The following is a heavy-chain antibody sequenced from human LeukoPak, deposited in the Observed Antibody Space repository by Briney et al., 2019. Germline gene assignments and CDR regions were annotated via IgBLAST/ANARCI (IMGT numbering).Heavy chain of an antibody. D-gene: IGHD5-12*01. Sequence: SETLSLTCTVSGASISRDYWTWIRQPPGKGLEWIGRIYTSGSTNYNPSLKSRVTMSVDTSKNQFSLKLSSVTAADTAVYYCARDSVIVATMDYYYMDVWGKGTTVTISS. V-gene: IGHV4-4*07. CDR3: ARDSVIVATMDYYYMDV. J-gene: IGHJ6*03. CDR2: IYTSGST. CDR1: GASISRDY.